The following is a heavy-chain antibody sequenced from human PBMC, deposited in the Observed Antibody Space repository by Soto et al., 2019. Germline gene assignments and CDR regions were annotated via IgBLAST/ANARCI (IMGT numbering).Heavy chain of an antibody. Sequence: PGGSLRLSCTASGFTFGDYAMSWFRQAPGKGLEWLGFIRSKSYGGTTEYAASVKGRFTISRDDSRSIAYLQMNSLKTEDTAMYYCTRDAPIAAAGKRYYFDFWGQGP. CDR2: IRSKSYGGTT. D-gene: IGHD6-13*01. J-gene: IGHJ4*02. V-gene: IGHV3-49*03. CDR3: TRDAPIAAAGKRYYFDF. CDR1: GFTFGDYA.